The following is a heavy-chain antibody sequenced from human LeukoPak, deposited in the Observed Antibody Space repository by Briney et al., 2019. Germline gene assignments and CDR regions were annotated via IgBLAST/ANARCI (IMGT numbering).Heavy chain of an antibody. CDR2: IYYSGST. CDR3: ARLNYYDSSGYYSARVALFDY. CDR1: GGSISSSSYY. J-gene: IGHJ4*02. D-gene: IGHD3-22*01. Sequence: SETLSLTCTVSGGSISSSSYYWGWIRQPPGKGLEWIGSIYYSGSTNYNPSLKSRVTISVDTSKNQFSLKLSSVTAADTAGYYCARLNYYDSSGYYSARVALFDYWGQGTLVTVSS. V-gene: IGHV4-39*07.